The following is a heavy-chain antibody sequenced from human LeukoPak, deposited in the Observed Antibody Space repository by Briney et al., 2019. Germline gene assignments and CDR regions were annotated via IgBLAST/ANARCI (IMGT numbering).Heavy chain of an antibody. D-gene: IGHD3-22*01. CDR1: GFTFSDHY. J-gene: IGHJ3*02. CDR3: TRRYNYDSSGYYYVRDAFDI. V-gene: IGHV3-72*01. CDR2: TRNKANSYTT. Sequence: GGSLRLSRAASGFTFSDHYMDWVRQAPGKGLEWVGRTRNKANSYTTEYAASVKGRFTISRDDSRSIAYLQMNSLKTEDTAVYYCTRRYNYDSSGYYYVRDAFDIWGQGTMVTVSS.